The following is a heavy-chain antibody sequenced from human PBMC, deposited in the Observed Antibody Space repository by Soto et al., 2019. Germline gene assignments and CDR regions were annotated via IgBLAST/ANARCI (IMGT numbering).Heavy chain of an antibody. V-gene: IGHV4-31*03. Sequence: QVQLQESGPGLVKPSQTLPLTCTVSGGSISSGGYYWSWIRQHPGKGLEWIGYIYYSGSTYYNPSLKSRVTISVDTSKNQFSLKLSSVTAADTAVYYCAREGQWLFQDNWFDPWGQGTLVTVSS. CDR3: AREGQWLFQDNWFDP. CDR1: GGSISSGGYY. D-gene: IGHD6-19*01. CDR2: IYYSGST. J-gene: IGHJ5*02.